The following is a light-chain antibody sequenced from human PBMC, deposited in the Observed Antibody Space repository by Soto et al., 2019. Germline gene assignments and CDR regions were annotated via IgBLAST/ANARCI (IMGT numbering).Light chain of an antibody. CDR2: GAS. Sequence: EIVMTQSPATLSVSPGDSVTLACRASKSVSSFLAWYQHKPGQPPRLLIYGASTRATGVPARFSGSGSGTDFTLPISSLQSEDFAVYFCQQCSVWPLFTFGQGTRMEIK. CDR3: QQCSVWPLFT. V-gene: IGKV3-15*01. J-gene: IGKJ5*01. CDR1: KSVSSF.